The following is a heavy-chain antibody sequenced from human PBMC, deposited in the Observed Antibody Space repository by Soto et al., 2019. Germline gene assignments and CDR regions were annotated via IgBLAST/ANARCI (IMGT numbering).Heavy chain of an antibody. CDR1: GFTFNNYW. CDR3: ARVKSGSYDWSDP. D-gene: IGHD3-10*01. Sequence: DVQLVESGGGLGQPGGSLRLSCAASGFTFNNYWMHWVRQAPGKGHMWVSRINTDGTRTYYADSEKGRFAISRDNAKNTVYLEMNMLRADDTAVYLCARVKSGSYDWSDPCGLGTLVTVSS. V-gene: IGHV3-74*01. CDR2: INTDGTRT. J-gene: IGHJ5*02.